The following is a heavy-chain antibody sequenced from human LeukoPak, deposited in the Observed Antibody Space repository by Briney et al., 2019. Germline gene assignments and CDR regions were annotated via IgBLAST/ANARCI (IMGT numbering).Heavy chain of an antibody. CDR1: GGSFSGYY. Sequence: SETLSLTCAVYGGSFSGYYWSWIRQPPGKGLEWIGEINHSGSTNYNPSLKSRVTISVDTSKNQFSLKLSSATAADTAVYYCARGRITMIVVPPTGYAFDIWGQGTMVTVSS. J-gene: IGHJ3*02. CDR2: INHSGST. CDR3: ARGRITMIVVPPTGYAFDI. D-gene: IGHD3-22*01. V-gene: IGHV4-34*01.